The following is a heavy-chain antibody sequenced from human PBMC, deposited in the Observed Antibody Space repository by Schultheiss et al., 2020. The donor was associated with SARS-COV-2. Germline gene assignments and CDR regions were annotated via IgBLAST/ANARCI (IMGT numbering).Heavy chain of an antibody. CDR3: ARDVIIPSHSNYNYYYGMDV. D-gene: IGHD4-11*01. CDR1: GGSFSGYY. J-gene: IGHJ6*02. Sequence: SQTLSLTCAVYGGSFSGYYWGWIRQPPGKGLEWIGSIYYSGSTYYNPSLKSRVTISVDTSKNQFSLKLSSVTAADTAVYYCARDVIIPSHSNYNYYYGMDVWGQGTTVTVSS. V-gene: IGHV4-34*01. CDR2: IYYSGST.